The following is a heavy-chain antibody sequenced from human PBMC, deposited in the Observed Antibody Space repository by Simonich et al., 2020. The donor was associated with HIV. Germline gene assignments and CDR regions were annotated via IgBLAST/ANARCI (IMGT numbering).Heavy chain of an antibody. Sequence: QVQLQQWGAGLLKPSETLSITCAVYGGSFSCYHWSCIRQPPGKGLEWIGEINHSGSTNYNPSLKSRVTISVDTSKNQFSLKLSSVTAADTAVYYCARLTAGGLGEYFQHWGQGTLVTVSS. CDR2: INHSGST. D-gene: IGHD6-13*01. CDR1: GGSFSCYH. V-gene: IGHV4-34*01. CDR3: ARLTAGGLGEYFQH. J-gene: IGHJ1*01.